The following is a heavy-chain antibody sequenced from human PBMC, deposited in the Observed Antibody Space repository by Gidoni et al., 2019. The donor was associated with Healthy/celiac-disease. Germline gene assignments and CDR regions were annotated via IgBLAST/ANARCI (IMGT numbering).Heavy chain of an antibody. J-gene: IGHJ4*02. CDR1: GYTFTSYG. V-gene: IGHV1-18*01. CDR3: ARDGGYCSSTSCYVLDY. D-gene: IGHD2-2*01. Sequence: QAQLVQSGAEVKKPGASVKVSCKASGYTFTSYGISWVRPAPGQGLEWMRWISAYNGNTNYAQKLQGRVTMTTDTSTSTAYMELRSLRSDDTAVYYCARDGGYCSSTSCYVLDYWGQGTLVTVSS. CDR2: ISAYNGNT.